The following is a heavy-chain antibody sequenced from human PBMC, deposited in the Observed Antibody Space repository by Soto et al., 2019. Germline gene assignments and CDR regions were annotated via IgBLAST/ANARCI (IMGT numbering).Heavy chain of an antibody. V-gene: IGHV1-18*01. Sequence: QVQLVQSGAEVKKPGASVKVSCKASGFTFTSFGITWVRQAPGQGLDWVGRISVYNGNTDYAQKLQGRVTMTTDTSTSTAYLELRSLRSDDTATYYCAKGEETLTAWGQGNLVTVSS. CDR3: AKGEETLTA. J-gene: IGHJ5*02. CDR1: GFTFTSFG. CDR2: ISVYNGNT.